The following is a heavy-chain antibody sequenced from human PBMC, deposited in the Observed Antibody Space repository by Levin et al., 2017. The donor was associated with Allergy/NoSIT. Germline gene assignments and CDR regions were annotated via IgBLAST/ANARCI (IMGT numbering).Heavy chain of an antibody. Sequence: GGSLRLSCAASGFTFSSYGMHWVRQAPGKGLEWVAVIWYDGSNKYYADSVKGRFTISRDNSKNTLYLQMNSLRAEDTAVYYCASPPQAMRDSSGYTEYFQHWGQGTLVTVSS. J-gene: IGHJ1*01. CDR1: GFTFSSYG. CDR2: IWYDGSNK. D-gene: IGHD3-22*01. V-gene: IGHV3-33*01. CDR3: ASPPQAMRDSSGYTEYFQH.